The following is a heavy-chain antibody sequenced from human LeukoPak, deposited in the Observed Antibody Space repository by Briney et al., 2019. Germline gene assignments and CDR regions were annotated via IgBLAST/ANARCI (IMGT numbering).Heavy chain of an antibody. V-gene: IGHV4-34*01. CDR1: GGSFSGYY. Sequence: PSETLSLTCAVYGGSFSGYYWSWIRQPPGKGLEWIGEINHSGSTNYNPSLKSRVTISVDTSKNQFSLKLSSVTAADTAIYYCARNGDYSLDSWGQGTLVTVSS. CDR2: INHSGST. J-gene: IGHJ4*02. D-gene: IGHD4-17*01. CDR3: ARNGDYSLDS.